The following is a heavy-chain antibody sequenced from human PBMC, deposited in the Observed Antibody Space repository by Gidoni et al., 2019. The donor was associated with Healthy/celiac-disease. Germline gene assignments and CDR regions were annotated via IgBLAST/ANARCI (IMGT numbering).Heavy chain of an antibody. V-gene: IGHV1-69*01. Sequence: QVQLVQSGAEVMKPGSSVKVSCKASGGTFSSSAIGWVRQAPGQGLEWMGGIIRIFGTANYAQKFQGRVTITADESTSTAYMELSSLRSEDTAVYYCARAPARWIAVAGTPDYYYCYGMDVWGQGTTVTVSS. J-gene: IGHJ6*02. CDR3: ARAPARWIAVAGTPDYYYCYGMDV. CDR2: IIRIFGTA. D-gene: IGHD6-19*01. CDR1: GGTFSSSA.